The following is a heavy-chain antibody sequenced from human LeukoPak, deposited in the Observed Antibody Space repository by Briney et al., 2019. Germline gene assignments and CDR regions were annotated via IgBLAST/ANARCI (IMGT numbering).Heavy chain of an antibody. V-gene: IGHV3-23*01. CDR2: ISGSGGST. D-gene: IGHD5-12*01. CDR1: GGSISSRSYY. J-gene: IGHJ4*02. Sequence: PSETLSLTCTVSGGSISSRSYYWGWIRQPPGKGLEWVSAISGSGGSTYYADSVKGRFTISRDNSKNTLYLQMNSLRAEDTAVYYCAKEKRRGYSGYDPTLHIFDYWGQGTLVTVSS. CDR3: AKEKRRGYSGYDPTLHIFDY.